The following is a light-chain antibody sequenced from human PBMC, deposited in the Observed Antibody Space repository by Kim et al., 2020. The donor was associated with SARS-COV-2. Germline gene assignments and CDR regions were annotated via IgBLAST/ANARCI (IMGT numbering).Light chain of an antibody. J-gene: IGKJ1*01. V-gene: IGKV1-27*01. Sequence: DIQMTQSPSSLSASVGDRVTITCRASQGISKYLAWYQQKPGKVPKLLIYAASTLQSGVPSRFSGSGSGTDFTLTISSLQPEDVATYYCQKYNNAARTFGQGTKVDIK. CDR3: QKYNNAART. CDR2: AAS. CDR1: QGISKY.